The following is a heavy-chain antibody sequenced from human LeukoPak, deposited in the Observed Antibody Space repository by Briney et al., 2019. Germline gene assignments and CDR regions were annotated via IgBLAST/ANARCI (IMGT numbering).Heavy chain of an antibody. V-gene: IGHV3-48*03. Sequence: GGSLRLSCAASGFTFSSYEMNWVRQAPGKGLEWVSYISSSGSTIYYADSVKGRFTTSRDNAKNSLYLQMNSLRAEDTAVYYCVVVPAAMSNWFDPWGQGTLVTVSS. CDR3: VVVPAAMSNWFDP. D-gene: IGHD2-2*01. CDR1: GFTFSSYE. CDR2: ISSSGSTI. J-gene: IGHJ5*02.